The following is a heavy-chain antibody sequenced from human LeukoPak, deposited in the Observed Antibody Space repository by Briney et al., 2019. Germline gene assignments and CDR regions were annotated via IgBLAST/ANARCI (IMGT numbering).Heavy chain of an antibody. CDR3: ARDRGAISYYGSGSHEFDY. V-gene: IGHV1-3*03. D-gene: IGHD3-10*01. Sequence: GASVKVSCKASGYTFTSYAMHWVRQAPGQRLEWMGWINSGNGNTKHSQEFQGRVTLTRDTSASTAYMELSSLRSEDMAVYYCARDRGAISYYGSGSHEFDYWGQGTLVTVSS. CDR2: INSGNGNT. J-gene: IGHJ4*02. CDR1: GYTFTSYA.